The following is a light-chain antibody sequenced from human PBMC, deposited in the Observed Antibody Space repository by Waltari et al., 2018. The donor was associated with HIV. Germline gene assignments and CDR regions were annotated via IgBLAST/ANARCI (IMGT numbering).Light chain of an antibody. V-gene: IGLV2-14*01. J-gene: IGLJ3*02. Sequence: QSALTQPASVSGSPGQSITIPCTGTSRDVGGYNYVSWYQQHPGKAPKLIIYEVSNRPSGVSNRFSGSKSGNTASLTISGLQAEDEADYYCSSYTSSSTWVFGGGTKLTVL. CDR2: EVS. CDR3: SSYTSSSTWV. CDR1: SRDVGGYNY.